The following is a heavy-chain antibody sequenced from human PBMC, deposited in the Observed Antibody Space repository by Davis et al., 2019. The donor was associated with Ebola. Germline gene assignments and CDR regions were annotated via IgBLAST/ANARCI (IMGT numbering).Heavy chain of an antibody. CDR2: IYTSGST. CDR1: GGSISSYY. CDR3: ASGRYSSGWDPITYYFDY. Sequence: PSETLSLTCTVSGGSISSYYWSWIRQPAGKGLEWIGRIYTSGSTNYNPSLKSRVTMSVDTSKNQFSLKLSSVTAADTAVYYCASGRYSSGWDPITYYFDYWGQGTLVTVSS. V-gene: IGHV4-4*07. D-gene: IGHD6-19*01. J-gene: IGHJ4*02.